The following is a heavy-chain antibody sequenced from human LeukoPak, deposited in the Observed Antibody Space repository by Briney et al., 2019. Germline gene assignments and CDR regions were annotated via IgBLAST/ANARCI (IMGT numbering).Heavy chain of an antibody. CDR3: ARPHSYDSSGRRTPLGAFDI. CDR2: ISSSRNYI. J-gene: IGHJ3*02. CDR1: GFTFSRYI. D-gene: IGHD3-22*01. V-gene: IGHV3-21*01. Sequence: GGSLRLSCAVSGFTFSRYIMNWVRQAPGKGLEWVSSISSSRNYIYYADSVKGRFTISRDNSKNTLYLQMNSLRAEDTAVYYCARPHSYDSSGRRTPLGAFDIWGQGTMVTVSS.